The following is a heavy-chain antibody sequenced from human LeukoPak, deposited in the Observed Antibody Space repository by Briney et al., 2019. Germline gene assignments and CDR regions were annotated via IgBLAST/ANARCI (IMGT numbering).Heavy chain of an antibody. V-gene: IGHV3-15*01. J-gene: IGHJ4*02. CDR2: IRSKSNGGTT. D-gene: IGHD5-18*01. CDR1: GFTFGNAS. CDR3: AHRDTTMVRVDY. Sequence: SGGSLRLSCAASGFTFGNASMSWVRQAPGKGLEWVGRIRSKSNGGTTDYAAPVKGRFTISRDDSKDTLYLQMDSLTTEDTAVYFCAHRDTTMVRVDYWGQGTLVTVSS.